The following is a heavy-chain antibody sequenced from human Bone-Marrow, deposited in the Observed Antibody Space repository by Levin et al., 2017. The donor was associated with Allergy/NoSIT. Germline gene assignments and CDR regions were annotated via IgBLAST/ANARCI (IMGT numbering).Heavy chain of an antibody. CDR3: ASWAMYHYDRSAFDYFYYAMDV. CDR1: GILFSSYD. D-gene: IGHD3-22*01. CDR2: ISAGGNYI. J-gene: IGHJ6*02. Sequence: GESLKISCAASGILFSSYDMNWVRQAPGKGLEWVSSISAGGNYIYYADSVKGRFTISRDNAKNSLFLQMNSLRAEDTAVYYCASWAMYHYDRSAFDYFYYAMDVWGQGTMVTVSS. V-gene: IGHV3-21*01.